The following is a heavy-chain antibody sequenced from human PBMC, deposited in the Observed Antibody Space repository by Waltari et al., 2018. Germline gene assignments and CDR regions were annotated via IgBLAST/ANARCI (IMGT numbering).Heavy chain of an antibody. D-gene: IGHD2-15*01. CDR3: ARDWAGYCSGGSCYYHPDAFDI. CDR2: INPSGGST. Sequence: QVQLVQSGAEVKKPGASVKVSCKASGYTFTSYYMHWVRQAPGQGLEWMGIINPSGGSTSYAQKFQGRVTMTRDTSTSTVYMELSSLRSEDTAVYYCARDWAGYCSGGSCYYHPDAFDIWGQGTMVTVSS. J-gene: IGHJ3*02. V-gene: IGHV1-46*01. CDR1: GYTFTSYY.